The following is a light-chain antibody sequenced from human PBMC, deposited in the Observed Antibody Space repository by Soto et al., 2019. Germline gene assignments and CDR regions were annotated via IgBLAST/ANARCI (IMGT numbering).Light chain of an antibody. V-gene: IGLV2-14*01. CDR1: SSDVGGYDY. J-gene: IGLJ1*01. CDR2: DVT. CDR3: ISYASTNTYV. Sequence: QSVLTQPASVSGSPGQSITISCTGTSSDVGGYDYVSWYQQHPGKAPKLMIYDVTNRPSGVSNRFSGSKSGNTASLTISGLQAEDEADYYCISYASTNTYVFGTGTKVT.